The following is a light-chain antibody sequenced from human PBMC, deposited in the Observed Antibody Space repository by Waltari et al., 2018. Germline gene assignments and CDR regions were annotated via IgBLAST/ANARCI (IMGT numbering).Light chain of an antibody. CDR3: QQSYGTPPT. J-gene: IGKJ1*01. V-gene: IGKV4-1*01. CDR2: WAS. Sequence: DIVMTQSPDFLAVSLGERATINCKSSQSVLYSSDNKNYLAWYQQKAGQPPKLLIYWASTRESGVPDRLSGSGSGTDFTLTISSLQPEDFATYYCQQSYGTPPTFGQGTKVEIK. CDR1: QSVLYSSDNKNY.